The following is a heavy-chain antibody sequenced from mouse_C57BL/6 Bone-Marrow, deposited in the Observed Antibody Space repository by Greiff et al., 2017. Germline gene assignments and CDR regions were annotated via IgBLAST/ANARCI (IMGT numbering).Heavy chain of an antibody. D-gene: IGHD2-1*01. V-gene: IGHV2-2*01. CDR3: GRTTMVTTMAY. CDR1: GFSLTSYG. J-gene: IGHJ3*01. Sequence: VLLVESGPGLVQPSPSLSITCTVSGFSLTSYGVHWVRQSPGKGLEWLGVIWRGGSTAYNAAFISRLSISKDNSNSQVFFKMNSLQADDTAIYYCGRTTMVTTMAYWGQGTLVTVSA. CDR2: IWRGGST.